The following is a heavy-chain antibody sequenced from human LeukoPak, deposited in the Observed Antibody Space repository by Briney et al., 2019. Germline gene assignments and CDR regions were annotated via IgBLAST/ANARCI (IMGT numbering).Heavy chain of an antibody. CDR3: ARRAILTGDSDAFDI. J-gene: IGHJ3*02. V-gene: IGHV4-59*08. Sequence: SETLSLTCTVSGGSISSYYWSWIRQPPGKGLEWIGYIYYSGSTNYNPSLKSRVTISVDMSKNQFSLKLSSVTAADTAVYYCARRAILTGDSDAFDIWGQGTMVTVSS. D-gene: IGHD3-9*01. CDR2: IYYSGST. CDR1: GGSISSYY.